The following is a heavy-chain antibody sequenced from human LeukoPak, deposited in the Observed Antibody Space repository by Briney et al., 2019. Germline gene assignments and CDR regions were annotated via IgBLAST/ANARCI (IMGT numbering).Heavy chain of an antibody. CDR2: IIPIFGTA. J-gene: IGHJ1*01. D-gene: IGHD3-22*01. CDR1: GGTFSSYA. Sequence: GASVKVSCKASGGTFSSYAISWVRQAPGQGLEWMGGIIPIFGTANYAQKFQGRVTITADESTSTAYMELSSLRSEDTAVYYCARDGIDSSGTLFRLQHWGQGTLVTVSS. CDR3: ARDGIDSSGTLFRLQH. V-gene: IGHV1-69*13.